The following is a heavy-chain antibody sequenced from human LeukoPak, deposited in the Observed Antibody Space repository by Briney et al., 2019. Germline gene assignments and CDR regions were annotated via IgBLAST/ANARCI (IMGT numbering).Heavy chain of an antibody. CDR3: PRLYQHDRSIYRPVDY. Sequence: GGSLRLSCATSGFIFSNYWMSWGRQAPGKGLEWVANIKQDGSETYYVDSVKGRFTISRDDAKNSLYLQMNSLRAEDTAVYYCPRLYQHDRSIYRPVDYWGQGPLVSVSS. J-gene: IGHJ4*02. D-gene: IGHD6-13*01. V-gene: IGHV3-7*01. CDR2: IKQDGSET. CDR1: GFIFSNYW.